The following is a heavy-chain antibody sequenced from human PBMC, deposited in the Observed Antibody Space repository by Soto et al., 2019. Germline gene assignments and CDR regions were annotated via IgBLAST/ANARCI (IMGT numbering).Heavy chain of an antibody. Sequence: ASVKVSCKASGYTFTSYAMHWVRQAPGQRLEWMGWINAGNGNTKFSQNFQGRVTITRDTSASTAYMELSSLKYEDTAVYYCARQISIVVVVAATTPLDYWGQGTLVTVSS. D-gene: IGHD2-15*01. J-gene: IGHJ4*02. CDR1: GYTFTSYA. CDR2: INAGNGNT. V-gene: IGHV1-3*01. CDR3: ARQISIVVVVAATTPLDY.